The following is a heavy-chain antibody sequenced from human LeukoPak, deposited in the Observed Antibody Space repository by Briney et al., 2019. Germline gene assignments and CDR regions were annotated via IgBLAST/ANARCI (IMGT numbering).Heavy chain of an antibody. J-gene: IGHJ4*02. D-gene: IGHD6-13*01. CDR3: ARIAAAGNDY. Sequence: GGSLRLSCAASGFTFSSYTMNWVRQAPGKGLEWVSSISSSSSYIYYADSVKGRFTISRDNAKNSLYLQMNSLRAEDTAVYYCARIAAAGNDYWGQGTLVTVSS. CDR1: GFTFSSYT. CDR2: ISSSSSYI. V-gene: IGHV3-21*01.